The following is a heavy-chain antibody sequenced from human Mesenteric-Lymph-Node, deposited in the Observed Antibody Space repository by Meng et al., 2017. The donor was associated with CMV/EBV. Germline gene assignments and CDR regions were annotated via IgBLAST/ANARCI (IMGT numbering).Heavy chain of an antibody. CDR1: GFSFSIYS. CDR2: ISSSSSSM. Sequence: GGSLRLSCAASGFSFSIYSMNWVRQVPGKGLEWVSHISSSSSSMFYADSVRGRFTISRDNAKNSLYLQMNSLRAEDTGIYYCARDHYGGSVRTFDYWGLGTLVTVSS. CDR3: ARDHYGGSVRTFDY. D-gene: IGHD4/OR15-4a*01. J-gene: IGHJ4*02. V-gene: IGHV3-48*04.